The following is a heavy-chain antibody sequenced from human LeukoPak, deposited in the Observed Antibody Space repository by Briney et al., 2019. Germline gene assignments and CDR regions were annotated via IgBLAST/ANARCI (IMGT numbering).Heavy chain of an antibody. CDR2: IWYDGSNK. J-gene: IGHJ6*02. Sequence: PGGSLRLSCAASGFTFSSYGMHWVRQAPGKGLEWVAVIWYDGSNKYYADSVKGRFTISKDSSKNTLYLQMNSLRAEDTAVYYCARDSDGSGSYHYYYGMDVWGQGTTVTVSS. CDR3: ARDSDGSGSYHYYYGMDV. D-gene: IGHD3-10*01. V-gene: IGHV3-33*01. CDR1: GFTFSSYG.